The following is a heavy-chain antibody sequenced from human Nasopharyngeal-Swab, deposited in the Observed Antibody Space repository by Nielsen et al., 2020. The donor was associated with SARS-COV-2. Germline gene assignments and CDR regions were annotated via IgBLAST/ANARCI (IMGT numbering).Heavy chain of an antibody. Sequence: VRQMPGKGLAWMGIIYPGDSDTRYRPSFQGQVTISAEKSISTAYLQWSSLKAWDTAMYYCARPAGGGYFDYWGQGTLVTVSS. J-gene: IGHJ4*02. V-gene: IGHV5-51*01. CDR2: IYPGDSDT. D-gene: IGHD3-16*01. CDR3: ARPAGGGYFDY.